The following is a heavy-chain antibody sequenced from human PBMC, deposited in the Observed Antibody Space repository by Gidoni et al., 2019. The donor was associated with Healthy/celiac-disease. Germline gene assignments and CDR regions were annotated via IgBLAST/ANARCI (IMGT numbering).Heavy chain of an antibody. Sequence: QVQLQQWGAGLLKPSETLSLTCAVYGGSFSGYYWSWIRQPPGKGLEWIGEINHSGSTNYNPSLKSRVTISVDTSKNQFSLKLSSVTAADTAVYYCARAGYSSSSLYRWPFDYWGQGTLVTVSS. J-gene: IGHJ4*02. V-gene: IGHV4-34*01. CDR2: INHSGST. CDR3: ARAGYSSSSLYRWPFDY. CDR1: GGSFSGYY. D-gene: IGHD6-6*01.